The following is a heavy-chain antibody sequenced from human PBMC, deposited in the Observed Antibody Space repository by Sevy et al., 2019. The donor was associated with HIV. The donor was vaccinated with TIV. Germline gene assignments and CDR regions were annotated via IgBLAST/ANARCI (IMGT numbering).Heavy chain of an antibody. CDR3: ARETDNSARWLDP. D-gene: IGHD4-4*01. Sequence: GESLRLSCAASGFTFSSYGMHWVRQAPGKGLEWVAVIWYDGSNKYYADSVKGRFTISRDNSKNTLFLQMNSLTVEDTAVYYCARETDNSARWLDPWGQGTLVTVSS. V-gene: IGHV3-33*01. CDR1: GFTFSSYG. CDR2: IWYDGSNK. J-gene: IGHJ5*02.